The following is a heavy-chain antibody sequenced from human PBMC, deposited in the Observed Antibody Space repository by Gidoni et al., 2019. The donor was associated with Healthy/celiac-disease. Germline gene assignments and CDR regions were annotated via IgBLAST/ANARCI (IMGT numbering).Heavy chain of an antibody. CDR3: ARDYDILTGYYPNYYYYGMDV. J-gene: IGHJ6*02. CDR2: ISSSSSYI. V-gene: IGHV3-21*01. Sequence: EVQLVESGGGLVKPGGSLRLSCAASGFTFSSSSMNWVRQAPGKGLEWFSSISSSSSYIYYADSVKGRFTISRDNAKNSLYLQMNSLRAEDTAVYYCARDYDILTGYYPNYYYYGMDVWGQGTTVTVSS. CDR1: GFTFSSSS. D-gene: IGHD3-9*01.